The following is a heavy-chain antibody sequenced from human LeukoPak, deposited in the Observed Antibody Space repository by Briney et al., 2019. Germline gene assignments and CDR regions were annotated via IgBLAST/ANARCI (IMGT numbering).Heavy chain of an antibody. CDR2: IYYSGST. V-gene: IGHV4-39*01. CDR3: ARTLRWLQLLLDY. J-gene: IGHJ4*02. CDR1: GGSISSSSYY. D-gene: IGHD5-24*01. Sequence: SETLSLTCTVSGGSISSSSYYWGWIRQPPGKGLEWIGSIYYSGSTYYNPSLKSRVTISVDTSKSQFSLKLSSVTAADTAVYYCARTLRWLQLLLDYWGQGTLVTVSS.